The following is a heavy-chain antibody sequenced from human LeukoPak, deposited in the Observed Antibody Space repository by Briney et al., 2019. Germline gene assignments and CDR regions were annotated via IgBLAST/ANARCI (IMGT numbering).Heavy chain of an antibody. D-gene: IGHD3-22*01. V-gene: IGHV4-31*03. CDR1: GGSISSGGYY. Sequence: SQTLSLTCTVSGGSISSGGYYWSWIRQHPGKGLEWIGYIYYSGSTNYNPSLKSRVTISVDTSKNQFSLKLSSVTAADTAVYYCAREEATYYYVSSGYYFAYWGQGTLVTVSS. CDR2: IYYSGST. CDR3: AREEATYYYVSSGYYFAY. J-gene: IGHJ4*02.